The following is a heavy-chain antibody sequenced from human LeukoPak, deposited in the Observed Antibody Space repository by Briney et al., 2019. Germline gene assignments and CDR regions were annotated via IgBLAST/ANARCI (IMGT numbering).Heavy chain of an antibody. CDR2: ISSSSSYI. D-gene: IGHD3-10*01. CDR1: GFTFSTYG. V-gene: IGHV3-21*01. J-gene: IGHJ5*02. CDR3: ASQLWFGEFPNWFDP. Sequence: GESLKLSCAASGFTFSTYGMHWVGQAPGKGLEWVSSISSSSSYIYYADSVKGRFTISRDNAKNSLYLQMNSLRAEDTAVYYCASQLWFGEFPNWFDPWGQGTLVTVSS.